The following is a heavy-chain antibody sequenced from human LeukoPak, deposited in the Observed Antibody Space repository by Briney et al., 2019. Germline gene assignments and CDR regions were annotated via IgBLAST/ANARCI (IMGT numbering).Heavy chain of an antibody. J-gene: IGHJ4*02. CDR2: IYYSGST. D-gene: IGHD3-9*01. Sequence: SETLSLTCTVSGGSISSGGYYWSWIRQHPGKGLEWIGYIYYSGSTYYNPSLKSRVTISVDTSKNQFSLKLSSVTAADTAVYYCARLSPHSDILTGYSYYFDYWGQGTLVTVSS. V-gene: IGHV4-31*03. CDR3: ARLSPHSDILTGYSYYFDY. CDR1: GGSISSGGYY.